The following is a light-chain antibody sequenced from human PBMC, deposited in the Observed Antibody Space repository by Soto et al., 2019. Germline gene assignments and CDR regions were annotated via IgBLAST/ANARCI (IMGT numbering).Light chain of an antibody. CDR2: KAS. CDR1: QTISSW. V-gene: IGKV1-5*03. Sequence: DTQMTQSPSTLSGSVGDRVTITCRASQTISSWLAWYQQKPGKAPKLLIYKASTLKSGVPSRFSGSGSGTEFTLTISSLQPDDFATYYCQHYNSYSEAFGQGTKGDI. J-gene: IGKJ1*01. CDR3: QHYNSYSEA.